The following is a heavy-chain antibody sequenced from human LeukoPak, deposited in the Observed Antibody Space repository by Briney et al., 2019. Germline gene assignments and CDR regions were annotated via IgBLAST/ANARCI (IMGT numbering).Heavy chain of an antibody. J-gene: IGHJ4*02. CDR1: GYTFTGYY. CDR2: TNPNSGGT. Sequence: GASVKVSCKASGYTFTGYYMHWVRQAPGQGLERMGRTNPNSGGTNYAQKFQGRVTMTRDTSISTAYMELSRLRSDDTAVYYCARAVATIADFDYWGQGTLVTVSS. D-gene: IGHD5-12*01. CDR3: ARAVATIADFDY. V-gene: IGHV1-2*06.